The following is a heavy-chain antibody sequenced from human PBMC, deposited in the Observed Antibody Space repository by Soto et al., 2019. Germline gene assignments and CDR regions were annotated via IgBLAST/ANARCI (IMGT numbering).Heavy chain of an antibody. V-gene: IGHV1-69*13. Sequence: SVKVSCKASGGTFSSYAISWVRQAPGQGLEWMGGIIPIFGTANYAQKLQGRVTITADESTSTAYMELSSLRSEDTAVYYCARDWGGSGSLDYCGQQYLVPVSS. CDR1: GGTFSSYA. J-gene: IGHJ4*02. D-gene: IGHD3-10*01. CDR3: ARDWGGSGSLDY. CDR2: IIPIFGTA.